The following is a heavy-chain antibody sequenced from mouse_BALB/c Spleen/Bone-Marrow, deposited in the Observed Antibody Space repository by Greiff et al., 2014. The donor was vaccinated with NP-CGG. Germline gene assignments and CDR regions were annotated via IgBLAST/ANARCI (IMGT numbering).Heavy chain of an antibody. CDR2: IYPSDSYT. CDR3: TREGYYSSSYADY. V-gene: IGHV1-69*02. D-gene: IGHD1-1*01. CDR1: GYTFTSYW. J-gene: IGHJ2*01. Sequence: VQLQQSGAELVRPGASVKLSCKASGYTFTSYWINWVKQRPGQGLEWIGNIYPSDSYTNYNQNFKDKATLTVDKSSSTAYMQLSSPTSEDSAVYYCTREGYYSSSYADYWGQGTTLTVSS.